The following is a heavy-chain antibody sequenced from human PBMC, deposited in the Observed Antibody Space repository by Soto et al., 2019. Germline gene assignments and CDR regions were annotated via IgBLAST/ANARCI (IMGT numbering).Heavy chain of an antibody. CDR1: GVSLRDSG. V-gene: IGHV3-33*01. CDR3: TRDLSRRASFWKNDAFDI. CDR2: LWYDGNTK. J-gene: IGHJ3*02. D-gene: IGHD3-3*01. Sequence: QVQVVESGRGVIQAGRSLRLSCAVSGVSLRDSGMHWVRQAPGKGPEWVAVLWYDGNTKYYGDSVRGRFTVFRDVSRNTLYLDMNALRVEDTAVYYCTRDLSRRASFWKNDAFDIWGQGTAVHVSS.